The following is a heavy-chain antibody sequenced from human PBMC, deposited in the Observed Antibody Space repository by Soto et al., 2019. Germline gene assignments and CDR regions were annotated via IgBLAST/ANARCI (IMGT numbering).Heavy chain of an antibody. CDR3: AGNRVPAAHYGMDV. V-gene: IGHV1-69*01. J-gene: IGHJ6*02. CDR2: IIPIFGTA. D-gene: IGHD2-2*01. Sequence: QVQLVQSGAEVKKPGSSVKVSCKASGGTFSSYAISWVRQAPGQGLEWMGGIIPIFGTANYAQKFQGRVTITADESTSTVCMGLSSLRSEETAVYYCAGNRVPAAHYGMDVWGQGTTVTVSS. CDR1: GGTFSSYA.